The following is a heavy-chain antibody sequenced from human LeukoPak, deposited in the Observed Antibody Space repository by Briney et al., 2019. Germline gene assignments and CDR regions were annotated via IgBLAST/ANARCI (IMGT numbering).Heavy chain of an antibody. D-gene: IGHD2-2*01. J-gene: IGHJ4*02. CDR2: ISSSSSYI. Sequence: GGSLRLSCAASGFTFSSYWMHWVRQAPGKGLEWVSSISSSSSYIYYADSVKGRFTISRDNAKNSLYLQMNSLRAEDTAVYYCARDSIVVVPAAPGCFDYWGQGTLVTVSS. V-gene: IGHV3-21*01. CDR1: GFTFSSYW. CDR3: ARDSIVVVPAAPGCFDY.